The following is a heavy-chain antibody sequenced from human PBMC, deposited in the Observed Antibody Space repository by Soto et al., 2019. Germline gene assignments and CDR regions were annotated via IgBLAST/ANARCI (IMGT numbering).Heavy chain of an antibody. CDR1: GGSFSGYY. CDR2: INHSGST. V-gene: IGHV4-34*01. D-gene: IGHD3-22*01. J-gene: IGHJ4*02. Sequence: TSETLSLTCAVYGGSFSGYYWTWIRQPPGTGLEWIGEINHSGSTNYNPSLKSRVTISVDTSKNQFSLKLTSVTAEDTAVYYCAKDSDFYDSSLYFDFWGQGTLVTVSS. CDR3: AKDSDFYDSSLYFDF.